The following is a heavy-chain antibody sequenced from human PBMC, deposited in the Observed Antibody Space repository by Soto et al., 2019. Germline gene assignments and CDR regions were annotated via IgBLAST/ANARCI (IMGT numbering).Heavy chain of an antibody. CDR2: IFYNGNT. V-gene: IGHV4-30-4*01. CDR1: GGSISSTDYY. Sequence: SETLSLTCIVSGGSISSTDYYWTWIRQPPGEGLEWIGYIFYNGNTNYKPSLESRITISIDTSKNQFSLKLSSVSAADTAVYYCARERRGYVNFFDHWGQGALVTV. J-gene: IGHJ4*02. CDR3: ARERRGYVNFFDH. D-gene: IGHD5-12*01.